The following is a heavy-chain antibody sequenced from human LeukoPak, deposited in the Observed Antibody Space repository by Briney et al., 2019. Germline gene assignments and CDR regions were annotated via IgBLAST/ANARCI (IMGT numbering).Heavy chain of an antibody. V-gene: IGHV3-30*04. Sequence: PGGSLRLSCAASGFTLSTYAIHWVRQAPGKGLEWVAVISYDGSTKNYADSVKGRFTISRDNSKNTLNLQMNSLRAEDTAVYYCAKDQGGYCGGDCYPGEIDYWGQGTLVTVSS. CDR3: AKDQGGYCGGDCYPGEIDY. CDR1: GFTLSTYA. CDR2: ISYDGSTK. J-gene: IGHJ4*02. D-gene: IGHD2-21*02.